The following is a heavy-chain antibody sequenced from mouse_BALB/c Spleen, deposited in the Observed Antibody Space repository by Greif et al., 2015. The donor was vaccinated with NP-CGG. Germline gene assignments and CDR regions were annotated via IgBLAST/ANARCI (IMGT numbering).Heavy chain of an antibody. D-gene: IGHD3-3*01. CDR3: AGTYFDY. CDR1: GFNIKDTY. CDR2: IDPANGNT. J-gene: IGHJ2*01. V-gene: IGHV14-3*02. Sequence: VQLKESGAELVKPGASVKLSCTASGFNIKDTYMHWVKQRPEQGLEWIGRIDPANGNTKYDPKFQGKATITADTSSNTAYLQLSSLTSEDTAVYYCAGTYFDYWGQGTTLTVAS.